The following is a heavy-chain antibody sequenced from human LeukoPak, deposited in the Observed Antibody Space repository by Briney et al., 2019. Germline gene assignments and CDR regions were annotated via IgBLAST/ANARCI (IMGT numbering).Heavy chain of an antibody. V-gene: IGHV3-11*04. CDR1: GGSFSGYY. CDR3: ARDDQQLSGFDY. CDR2: ISSSGSTI. J-gene: IGHJ4*02. D-gene: IGHD6-13*01. Sequence: PSETLSLTCAVYGGSFSGYYWSWIRQPPGKGLEWVSYISSSGSTIYYADSVKGRFTISRDNAKNSLYLQMNSLRAEDTAVYYCARDDQQLSGFDYWGQGTLVTVSS.